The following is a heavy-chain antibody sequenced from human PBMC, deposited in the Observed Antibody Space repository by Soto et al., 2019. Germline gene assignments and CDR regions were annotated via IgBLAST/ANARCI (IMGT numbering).Heavy chain of an antibody. Sequence: SETLSLTCAVYGGSFSGYYWTWIRQPPGTGLEWIGEINHSGSTNYNPSLKSRVTISVDTSKNQFSLKLSSVTAADTAVYYCASQHYYDSSGYYVVYWGQGTLVTVSS. CDR2: INHSGST. J-gene: IGHJ4*02. CDR1: GGSFSGYY. V-gene: IGHV4-34*01. CDR3: ASQHYYDSSGYYVVY. D-gene: IGHD3-22*01.